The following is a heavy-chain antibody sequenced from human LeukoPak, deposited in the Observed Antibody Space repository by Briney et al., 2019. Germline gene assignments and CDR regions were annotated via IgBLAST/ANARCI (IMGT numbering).Heavy chain of an antibody. Sequence: PSETLSLTCAVYGGSFSGYYWSWIHQPPGKGLEWIGEINNSGSTNYNPSLKSRVTISVDTSKNQFSLKLSSVTAADTAVYYCARVAVAGRGHNWFDPWGQGTLVTVSS. V-gene: IGHV4-34*01. CDR1: GGSFSGYY. D-gene: IGHD6-19*01. J-gene: IGHJ5*02. CDR2: INNSGST. CDR3: ARVAVAGRGHNWFDP.